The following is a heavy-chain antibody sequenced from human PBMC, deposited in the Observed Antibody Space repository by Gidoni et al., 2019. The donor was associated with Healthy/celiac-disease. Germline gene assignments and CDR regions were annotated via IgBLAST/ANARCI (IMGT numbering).Heavy chain of an antibody. CDR2: ISGSGGST. V-gene: IGHV3-23*01. Sequence: EVQLLESGGGLVPPGGSLRLSCAASGFTFSSDAMSWVRQAPGKGLEWGSAISGSGGSTYYADSVKGRFTISRDNSKNTLYLQMNSLRAEDTAVYYCAHDSIVGASDYWGQGTLVTVSS. D-gene: IGHD1-26*01. CDR1: GFTFSSDA. CDR3: AHDSIVGASDY. J-gene: IGHJ4*02.